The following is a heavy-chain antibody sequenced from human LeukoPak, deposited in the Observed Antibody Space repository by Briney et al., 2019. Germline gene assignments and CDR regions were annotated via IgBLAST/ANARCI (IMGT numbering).Heavy chain of an antibody. CDR2: ISYDGSNK. V-gene: IGHV3-30*03. CDR3: AGLGELSFFDY. CDR1: GFTFSSYG. D-gene: IGHD3-16*02. J-gene: IGHJ4*02. Sequence: GGSLRLSCAASGFTFSSYGMHWVRQAPGKGLEWVAVISYDGSNKYYADSVKGRFTISRDNSKNTLYLQMNSLRAEDTAVYYCAGLGELSFFDYWGQGTLVIVSS.